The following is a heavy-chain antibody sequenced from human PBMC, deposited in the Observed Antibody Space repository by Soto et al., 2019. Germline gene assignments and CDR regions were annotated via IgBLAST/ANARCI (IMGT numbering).Heavy chain of an antibody. D-gene: IGHD2-21*02. CDR1: GFTFSGYW. CDR3: ARDSDYYKADS. CDR2: IMKDGGVK. Sequence: EVQLVESGGGLVQPGGSLRLSCAASGFTFSGYWMGWVRQAPGKGLEWVASIMKDGGVKKYVDSVKGRFTISRDNTKNLLFLQMNSLRAEDTAVYYCARDSDYYKADSWGQGTLVTVSS. V-gene: IGHV3-7*01. J-gene: IGHJ5*01.